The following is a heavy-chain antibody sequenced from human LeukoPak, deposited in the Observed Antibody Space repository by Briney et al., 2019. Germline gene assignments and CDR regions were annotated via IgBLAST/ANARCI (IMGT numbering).Heavy chain of an antibody. J-gene: IGHJ5*02. CDR1: GFTFSSYA. CDR2: ISYDGSNK. Sequence: QSGGSLRLSCSASGFTFSSYAMHWVRQAPGKGLEWVAVISYDGSNKYYADSVKGRFTISRDNSKNTLYLQMNSLRAEDTAVYYCASSIAVAGNIGPWGQGTLVTVSS. D-gene: IGHD6-19*01. V-gene: IGHV3-30-3*01. CDR3: ASSIAVAGNIGP.